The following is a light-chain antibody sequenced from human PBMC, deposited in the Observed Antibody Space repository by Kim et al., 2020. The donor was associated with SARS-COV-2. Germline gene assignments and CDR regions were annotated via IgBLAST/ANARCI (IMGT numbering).Light chain of an antibody. Sequence: LSPGERATLSCRASQSVSSYLAWYQQKPGQAPRLLIYDASKRATGIPARFSGSGSGTDFTLTISSLEPEDFAVYYCQQRSNWLLTFGGGTKVDIK. CDR1: QSVSSY. J-gene: IGKJ4*01. CDR3: QQRSNWLLT. CDR2: DAS. V-gene: IGKV3-11*01.